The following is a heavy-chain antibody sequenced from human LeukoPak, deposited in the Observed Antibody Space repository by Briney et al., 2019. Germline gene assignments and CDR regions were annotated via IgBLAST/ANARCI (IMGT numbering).Heavy chain of an antibody. CDR3: VSQQLAPP. Sequence: AGGSLRLSCAASGFAFSKYWMSWVRQAPGKGLEWVANIKEGGSIEDYADSVKGRFTVSRDNAKNSLYLQMNSLRVEDTAVYYCVSQQLAPPWGQGTLATVSS. D-gene: IGHD5-24*01. CDR1: GFAFSKYW. CDR2: IKEGGSIE. J-gene: IGHJ5*02. V-gene: IGHV3-7*01.